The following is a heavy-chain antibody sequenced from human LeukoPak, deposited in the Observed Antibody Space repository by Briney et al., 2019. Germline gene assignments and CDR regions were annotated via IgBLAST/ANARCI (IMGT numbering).Heavy chain of an antibody. CDR1: GFTFSSYG. CDR3: ARVEAAGTHVDY. CDR2: IWYDGSNK. Sequence: GRSLRLSCAASGFTFSSYGMHWVRQAPGKGLEWVAVIWYDGSNKYYADSVKGRFTISRDNSKNTLYLQMNSLRAEDTAVYYCARVEAAGTHVDYWGQGTLVTVSS. D-gene: IGHD6-13*01. J-gene: IGHJ4*02. V-gene: IGHV3-33*01.